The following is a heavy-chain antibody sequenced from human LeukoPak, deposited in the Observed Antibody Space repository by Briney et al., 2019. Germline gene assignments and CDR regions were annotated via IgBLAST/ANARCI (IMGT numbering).Heavy chain of an antibody. V-gene: IGHV4-59*01. J-gene: IGHJ4*02. CDR3: ARDTVTGTTPGTFDY. D-gene: IGHD1-20*01. Sequence: SETLSLTCTVSGGSISSYYRSWIRQPPGKGLEWIGHIYYSGSTNYNPSLKSRVTLSVDTSKNQFSLKLSSVTAADTAVYYCARDTVTGTTPGTFDYWGQGTLVTVSS. CDR1: GGSISSYY. CDR2: IYYSGST.